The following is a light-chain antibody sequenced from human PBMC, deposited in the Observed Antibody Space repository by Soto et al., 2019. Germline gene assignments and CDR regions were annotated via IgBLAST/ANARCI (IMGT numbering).Light chain of an antibody. V-gene: IGKV1-39*01. CDR1: QSISSS. CDR2: AAS. J-gene: IGKJ5*01. CDR3: QRRYSTPIT. Sequence: DIQMTQSPSSLSASVGDRVTITCRASQSISSSLNWYQQKPGKAPKLLIYAASSLQSGVPSRFSGSGSGTDFTLTISSLQPEDFATYYCQRRYSTPITFGQRTRLEIK.